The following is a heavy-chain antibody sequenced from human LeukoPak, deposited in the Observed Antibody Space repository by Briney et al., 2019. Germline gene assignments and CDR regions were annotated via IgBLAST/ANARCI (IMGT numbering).Heavy chain of an antibody. D-gene: IGHD3-10*01. CDR3: ARGYHGSGSTYFED. J-gene: IGHJ4*03. V-gene: IGHV3-30*09. Sequence: PWGSLSLTCADSGFNFKTHSIHWVRQAPGKGLDWVAGISYDGDNKYYADSVKGRFGVSRDNSKNTVDLQMNSLTPEDTGLYYCARGYHGSGSTYFEDWGQGDPYSVSS. CDR2: ISYDGDNK. CDR1: GFNFKTHS.